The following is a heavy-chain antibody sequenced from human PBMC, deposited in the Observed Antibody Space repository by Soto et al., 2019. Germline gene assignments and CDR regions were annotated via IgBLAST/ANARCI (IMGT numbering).Heavy chain of an antibody. D-gene: IGHD6-13*01. V-gene: IGHV3-33*06. CDR3: AKDRKSYSSSWSYLQP. J-gene: IGHJ1*01. CDR2: IWYDGSNT. Sequence: GGSLRLSSAASRFPFSSYAMHWVRQAPGKGLERVAAIWYDGSNTYYADSVKRRFTTSRDNSKNTLYLQINSLRAEDTAVYSRAKDRKSYSSSWSYLQPWGQGTVVTVSS. CDR1: RFPFSSYA.